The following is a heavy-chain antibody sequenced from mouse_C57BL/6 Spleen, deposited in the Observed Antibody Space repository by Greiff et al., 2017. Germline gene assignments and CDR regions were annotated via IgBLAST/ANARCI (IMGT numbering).Heavy chain of an antibody. CDR1: GYTFTGYW. V-gene: IGHV1-9*01. D-gene: IGHD1-1*01. J-gene: IGHJ3*01. CDR3: ARDGWFAD. Sequence: VQLQQSGAELMKPGASVKLSCKATGYTFTGYWIEWVTQRPGHGLEWIGEILPGSGSPNYNEKFKGKYTFTAGKPSNRAYMQLSSLTTEDSAIYYLARDGWFADWGQGTLVTVSA. CDR2: ILPGSGSP.